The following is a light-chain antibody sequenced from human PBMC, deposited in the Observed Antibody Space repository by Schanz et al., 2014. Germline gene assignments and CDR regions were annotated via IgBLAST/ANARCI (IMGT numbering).Light chain of an antibody. CDR1: QSVSTSY. V-gene: IGKV3-20*01. CDR3: QQYGRSSWT. CDR2: GTS. J-gene: IGKJ1*01. Sequence: EIVLTQSPGTLSLSPGERATLSCRASQSVSTSYLAWHQQKPGQAPRLLIYGTSSRASGIPDRFSGSGSGTDFTLTISRLEPEDFGVYYCQQYGRSSWTFGQGTKVEIK.